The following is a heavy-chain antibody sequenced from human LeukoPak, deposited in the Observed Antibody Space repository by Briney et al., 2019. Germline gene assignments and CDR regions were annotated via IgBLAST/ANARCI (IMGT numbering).Heavy chain of an antibody. V-gene: IGHV3-21*01. Sequence: GGSLRLSCAASGFTFSSYSMNWVRQAPGKGLEWVSSISSSSSYIYYADSVKGRLTISRDNAKNSLYLQMNSLRAEDTAVYYCARGTRRELWFGELFSAFDIWGQGTMVTVSS. CDR1: GFTFSSYS. D-gene: IGHD3-10*01. J-gene: IGHJ3*02. CDR3: ARGTRRELWFGELFSAFDI. CDR2: ISSSSSYI.